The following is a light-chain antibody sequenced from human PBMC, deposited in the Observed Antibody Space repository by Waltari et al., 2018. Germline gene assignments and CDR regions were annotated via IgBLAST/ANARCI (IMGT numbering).Light chain of an antibody. CDR1: QTISSY. Sequence: DIQLTQSLSSLSASVGDRVTIPCRASQTISSYLSWYQQKPGKAPNLLIYTASTLQSGVPSRFSGSGSGTDFTLTISSLQPEDFATYYCQQSYSVPITFGQGTRLEIK. CDR2: TAS. CDR3: QQSYSVPIT. V-gene: IGKV1-39*01. J-gene: IGKJ5*01.